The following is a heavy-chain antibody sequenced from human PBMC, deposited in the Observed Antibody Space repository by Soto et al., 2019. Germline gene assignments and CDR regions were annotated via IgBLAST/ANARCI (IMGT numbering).Heavy chain of an antibody. J-gene: IGHJ4*02. D-gene: IGHD6-6*01. CDR1: GYTFTSYG. V-gene: IGHV1-18*01. CDR3: AREAWYSSSSVNDY. CDR2: ISAYNGNT. Sequence: ASVKVSCKASGYTFTSYGISWVRQAPGQGLEWMGWISAYNGNTNYAQKLQGRVTMTTDTSTSTAYMELRSLRSDDTAVYYCAREAWYSSSSVNDYWGQGTLVTVSS.